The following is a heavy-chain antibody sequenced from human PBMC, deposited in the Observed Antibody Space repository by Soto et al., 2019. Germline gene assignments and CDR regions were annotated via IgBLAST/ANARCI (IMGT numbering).Heavy chain of an antibody. CDR3: AASIFYYGMDV. J-gene: IGHJ6*02. V-gene: IGHV5-51*01. Sequence: GESLKISCKGSGYTFTNYWIGWLRQMPGKGLEWMGIIYPGDSDTKYNPSFQGQVTISADKSITTTYLRWTSLKASDTAIYYCAASIFYYGMDVWGQGTRVTVSS. CDR1: GYTFTNYW. CDR2: IYPGDSDT.